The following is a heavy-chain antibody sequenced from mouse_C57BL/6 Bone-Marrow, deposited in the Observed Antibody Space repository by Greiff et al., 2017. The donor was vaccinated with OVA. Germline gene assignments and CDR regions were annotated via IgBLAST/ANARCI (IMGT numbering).Heavy chain of an antibody. D-gene: IGHD4-1*01. Sequence: EVQLQQSGGGLVQPGGSLKLSCAASGFTFSDYYMYWVRQTPEKRLEWVAYISNGGGSTYYPDTVKGRFTISRDNAKNTLYLQMSRLKSEDTAMYYCARLVSDWDAYAMDYWGQGTSVTVSS. CDR2: ISNGGGST. CDR3: ARLVSDWDAYAMDY. V-gene: IGHV5-12*01. J-gene: IGHJ4*01. CDR1: GFTFSDYY.